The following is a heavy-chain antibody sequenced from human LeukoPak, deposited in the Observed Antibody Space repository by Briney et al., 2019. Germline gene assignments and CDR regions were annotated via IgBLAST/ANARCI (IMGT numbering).Heavy chain of an antibody. J-gene: IGHJ5*02. D-gene: IGHD4-17*01. V-gene: IGHV4-39*07. Sequence: PETLSLTCTVSGGSISSSSYYWGWIRQPPGKGLEWIGSIYYSGSTYYNPSLKSRVTMSVDTSKNQFSLKLSSVTAADTAVYYCARDSAVTTYGWFDPWGQGTLVTVSS. CDR2: IYYSGST. CDR1: GGSISSSSYY. CDR3: ARDSAVTTYGWFDP.